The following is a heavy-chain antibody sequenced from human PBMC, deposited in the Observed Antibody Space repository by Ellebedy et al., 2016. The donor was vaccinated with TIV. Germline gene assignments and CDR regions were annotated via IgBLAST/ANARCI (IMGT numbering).Heavy chain of an antibody. CDR3: AKGRGGGSDASAPRYYFDY. Sequence: PGGSLRLSCAASGFTFNNYAMSWVRQAPGKGLEWVSTISHTGTRTYYTNSVEGRFIISRDISKRALYLKMNSLRAEDTAVYYCAKGRGGGSDASAPRYYFDYWGLGTLVTVSS. V-gene: IGHV3-23*01. D-gene: IGHD3-10*01. CDR1: GFTFNNYA. J-gene: IGHJ4*02. CDR2: ISHTGTRT.